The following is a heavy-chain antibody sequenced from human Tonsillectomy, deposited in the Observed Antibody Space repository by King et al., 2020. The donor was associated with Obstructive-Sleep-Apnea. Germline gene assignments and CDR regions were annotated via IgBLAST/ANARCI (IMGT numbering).Heavy chain of an antibody. D-gene: IGHD5-24*01. CDR1: GGSISSSNW. J-gene: IGHJ6*02. CDR2: IYHSGST. Sequence: VQLQESGPGLVKPSGTLSLTCAVSGGSISSSNWWSWVRQPPGKGLEWIGEIYHSGSTNYNPSLKSRVTISVDKSNNQFSLKLRSVTAADTAVYYCVRGDGERRGSYGMDVWGQGTTVTVSS. CDR3: VRGDGERRGSYGMDV. V-gene: IGHV4-4*02.